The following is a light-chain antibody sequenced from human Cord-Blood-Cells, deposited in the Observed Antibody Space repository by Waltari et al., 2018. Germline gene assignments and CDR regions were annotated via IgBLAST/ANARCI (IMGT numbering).Light chain of an antibody. V-gene: IGLV2-8*01. Sequence: QSALTQPPSASGSPGQSVTIPCTGTSRYVGGYNYASWYQQHPGKAPKLMIYEVSKRPSGVPDRFSGSKSGNTASLTVSGLQAEDEADYYCSSYAGSNNLVFGGGTKLTVL. CDR1: SRYVGGYNY. CDR3: SSYAGSNNLV. J-gene: IGLJ3*02. CDR2: EVS.